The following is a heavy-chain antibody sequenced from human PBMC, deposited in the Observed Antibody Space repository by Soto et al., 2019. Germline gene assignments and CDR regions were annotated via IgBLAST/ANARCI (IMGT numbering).Heavy chain of an antibody. CDR2: INPNTGNP. V-gene: IGHV7-4-1*01. CDR3: ARDRASGSFDY. CDR1: GYNFNSHS. J-gene: IGHJ4*02. D-gene: IGHD1-26*01. Sequence: QVQLVQSGSESMQPGASVKVSCKGSGYNFNSHSINWFRQAPGQGVEWMGWINPNTGNPTYEQGFTGRFVFPVDTSVSMVYLQIFSLKSDDSAIYYCARDRASGSFDYWGQGTLVTVSS.